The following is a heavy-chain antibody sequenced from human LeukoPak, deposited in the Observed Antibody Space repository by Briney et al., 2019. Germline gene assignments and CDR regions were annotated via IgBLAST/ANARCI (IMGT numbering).Heavy chain of an antibody. Sequence: GASVKVSCKSSGYTFTNYYVHWVRQAPGQGLEWMGIINPSGGSTTYAQKFQGRVTMTRDTSTSTVYMELSSLRSEDTAVDYWARGLDSSVYYQYWGQGTLVTVSS. V-gene: IGHV1-46*01. D-gene: IGHD3-22*01. CDR3: ARGLDSSVYYQY. CDR1: GYTFTNYY. J-gene: IGHJ4*02. CDR2: INPSGGST.